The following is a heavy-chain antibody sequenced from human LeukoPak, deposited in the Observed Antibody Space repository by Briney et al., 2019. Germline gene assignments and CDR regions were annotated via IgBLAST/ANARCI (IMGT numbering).Heavy chain of an antibody. J-gene: IGHJ4*02. Sequence: ASVKVFCKASGYTFTGYYMHWVRQAPGQGLEWMGRINPNSGGTNSAQKFQGRVTMTRDTSISTAYMELTRLRSDDTAVYYCARGDTVTTGPFDYWGQGTLVTVSS. CDR1: GYTFTGYY. CDR3: ARGDTVTTGPFDY. D-gene: IGHD4-17*01. CDR2: INPNSGGT. V-gene: IGHV1-2*06.